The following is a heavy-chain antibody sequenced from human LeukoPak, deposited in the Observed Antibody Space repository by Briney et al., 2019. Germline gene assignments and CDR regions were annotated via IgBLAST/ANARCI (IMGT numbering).Heavy chain of an antibody. CDR1: GFTFSGSA. CDR3: TSIVTDTGGNFGFDY. J-gene: IGHJ4*02. V-gene: IGHV3-73*01. D-gene: IGHD4-23*01. CDR2: IRNKANSYAT. Sequence: GGSLRLSCAASGFTFSGSAVHWVRQASGKGLEWVGRIRNKANSYATAYAASVKGRFTIYRDDSKNTAYLRMNSLKTEDTAVYYCTSIVTDTGGNFGFDYWGQGTLVTVSS.